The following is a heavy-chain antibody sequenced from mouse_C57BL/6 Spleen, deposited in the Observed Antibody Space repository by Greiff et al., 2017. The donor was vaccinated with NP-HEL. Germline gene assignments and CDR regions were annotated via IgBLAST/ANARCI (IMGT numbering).Heavy chain of an antibody. D-gene: IGHD2-3*01. Sequence: VQLQQSGAELVKPGASVKMSCKASGYTFTSYWITWVKQRPGQGLEWIGDIYPGSGSTNYNEKFKSKATLTVDTSSSTAYMQLSSLTSEDSAVYYCARSGDGYHGGYFDVWGTGTTVTVSS. J-gene: IGHJ1*03. CDR1: GYTFTSYW. V-gene: IGHV1-55*01. CDR2: IYPGSGST. CDR3: ARSGDGYHGGYFDV.